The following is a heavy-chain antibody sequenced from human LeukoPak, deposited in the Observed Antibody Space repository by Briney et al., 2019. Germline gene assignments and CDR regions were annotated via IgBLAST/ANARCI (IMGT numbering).Heavy chain of an antibody. V-gene: IGHV4-34*01. CDR2: INHSGST. J-gene: IGHJ4*02. D-gene: IGHD3-22*01. CDR3: ARITQYYYDSSGYYRFFDY. Sequence: SETLSLTCAVYGGSFSGYYWSWIRQPPGKGLEWIGEINHSGSTNYNPSLKSRVTISVDTSKNQFSLKLSSVTAADTAVYYCARITQYYYDSSGYYRFFDYWGQGTLDTVSS. CDR1: GGSFSGYY.